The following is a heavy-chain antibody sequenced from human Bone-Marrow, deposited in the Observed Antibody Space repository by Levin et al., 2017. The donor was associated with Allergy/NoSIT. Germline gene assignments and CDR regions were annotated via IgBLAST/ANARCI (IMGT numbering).Heavy chain of an antibody. CDR2: IYSEGTT. J-gene: IGHJ4*02. CDR3: ARDGGVQVGGDY. V-gene: IGHV3-66*01. CDR1: GFTVSSNY. Sequence: GGSLRLSCVASGFTVSSNYMRWVRQAPGKGLEWVSLIYSEGTTDYADSVKGRFTISRDKSKNTLYLQMNSLRVEDTAVYYCARDGGVQVGGDYVGQGALVTVSS. D-gene: IGHD2-8*02.